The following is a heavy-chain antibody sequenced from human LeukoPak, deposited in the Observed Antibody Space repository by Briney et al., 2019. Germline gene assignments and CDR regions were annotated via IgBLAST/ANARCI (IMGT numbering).Heavy chain of an antibody. Sequence: SETLSLTCTVSGGSISSYYWSWIRQPPGKGLEWIGYIYYSGSTNYNPSLKSRVTISVDTSKNQFSLKLSSVTAADTAVYYCARAKGRDGYNPWDYWGQGTLVTVSS. D-gene: IGHD5-24*01. J-gene: IGHJ4*02. CDR2: IYYSGST. CDR1: GGSISSYY. V-gene: IGHV4-59*01. CDR3: ARAKGRDGYNPWDY.